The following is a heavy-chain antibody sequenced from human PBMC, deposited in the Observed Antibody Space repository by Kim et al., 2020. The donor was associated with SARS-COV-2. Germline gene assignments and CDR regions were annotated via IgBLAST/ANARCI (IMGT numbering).Heavy chain of an antibody. CDR1: GFTFSSYA. CDR3: ARGPRFDYCSGGSCYSEMH. CDR2: ISYDGSNK. D-gene: IGHD2-15*01. J-gene: IGHJ4*02. Sequence: GGSLRLSCAASGFTFSSYAMHWVRQAPGKGLEWVAVISYDGSNKYYADSVKGRFTISRDNSKNTLYLQMNSLRAEDTAVYYCARGPRFDYCSGGSCYSEMHWGQGTLVTVSS. V-gene: IGHV3-30*04.